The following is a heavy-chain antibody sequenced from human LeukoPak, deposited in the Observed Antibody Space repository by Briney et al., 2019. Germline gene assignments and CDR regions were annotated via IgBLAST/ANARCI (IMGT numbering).Heavy chain of an antibody. V-gene: IGHV1-18*01. Sequence: ASVKVSCKASGYTFTSYGISWVRQAPGQGLEWMGWISAYNGNTNYAQKLQGRVTMTTDTSTSTAYMELRSLRSDDTAVYYCARVVNGYSSSWDPDYWGQGTLVTVSS. CDR2: ISAYNGNT. D-gene: IGHD6-13*01. J-gene: IGHJ4*02. CDR3: ARVVNGYSSSWDPDY. CDR1: GYTFTSYG.